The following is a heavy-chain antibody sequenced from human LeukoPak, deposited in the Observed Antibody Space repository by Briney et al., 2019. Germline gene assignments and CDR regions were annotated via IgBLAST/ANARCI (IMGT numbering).Heavy chain of an antibody. Sequence: GGSLRLSCAVSGITLSNYGMSWVRQAPGKGLEWVAGISDRGSRTNYADSVKGRFTISRDNSKNTLYLQMNSLRAEDTAVYYCARRGTSSSWGLYYFDYWGQGTLVTVSS. CDR2: ISDRGSRT. J-gene: IGHJ4*02. CDR1: GITLSNYG. V-gene: IGHV3-23*01. CDR3: ARRGTSSSWGLYYFDY. D-gene: IGHD6-13*01.